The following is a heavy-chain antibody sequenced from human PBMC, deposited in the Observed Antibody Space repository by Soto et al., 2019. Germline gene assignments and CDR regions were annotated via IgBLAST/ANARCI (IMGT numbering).Heavy chain of an antibody. CDR2: VYYSGIT. J-gene: IGHJ2*01. Sequence: QLQESGPGLVKPSQTLSLTCTVSGASINNNDYYWSWIRQTPGKGLEWIGYVYYSGITDYIPSLTSRLSMSIDKYQQQFTLKLNSVTASDTATYYCARMSAFYDKLYFDLWGRGTLVTVAS. CDR3: ARMSAFYDKLYFDL. D-gene: IGHD3-22*01. V-gene: IGHV4-30-4*01. CDR1: GASINNNDYY.